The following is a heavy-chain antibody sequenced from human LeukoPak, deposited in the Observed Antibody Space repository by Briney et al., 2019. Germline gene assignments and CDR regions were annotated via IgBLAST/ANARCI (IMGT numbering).Heavy chain of an antibody. Sequence: ASVKVSCKASGYTFTSYDINWVRQATGQGLEWMGRMNPNSDNTVNAQKFQGRVTMTRDTSISTAYMELSSPIFEDTAVYYCARDDFDTAMVYNYFDPWGQGTLVTVSS. V-gene: IGHV1-8*01. D-gene: IGHD5-18*01. J-gene: IGHJ5*02. CDR1: GYTFTSYD. CDR3: ARDDFDTAMVYNYFDP. CDR2: MNPNSDNT.